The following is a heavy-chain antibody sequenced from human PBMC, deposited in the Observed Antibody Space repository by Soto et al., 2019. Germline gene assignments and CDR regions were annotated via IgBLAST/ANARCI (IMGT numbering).Heavy chain of an antibody. D-gene: IGHD2-2*01. CDR1: GVTLSDSA. J-gene: IGHJ4*02. CDR3: TTRRYAYNADFDY. CDR2: IRSKANSYAT. V-gene: IGHV3-73*01. Sequence: EVQLVESGGGLVQPGASLKLSCAASGVTLSDSAVHWVRQASGKGLEWVGRIRSKANSYATAYGASVKGRFTISRDDSKNPAPLQITSLNTEDTALYYCTTRRYAYNADFDYWGQGTLVTVSS.